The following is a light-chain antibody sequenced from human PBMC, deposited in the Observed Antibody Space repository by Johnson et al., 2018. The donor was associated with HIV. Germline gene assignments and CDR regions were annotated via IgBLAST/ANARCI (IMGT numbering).Light chain of an antibody. Sequence: LTQPPSVSAAPGQKVTISCSGSSSNIGNNYVSWYQQLPGTAPKLLIYDNNKRPSGIPDRFSGSKSGTSATLGITGLQTGYEADYYCGTWDSSLSAGNVFGTGTKVTVL. CDR2: DNN. V-gene: IGLV1-51*01. CDR1: SSNIGNNY. J-gene: IGLJ1*01. CDR3: GTWDSSLSAGNV.